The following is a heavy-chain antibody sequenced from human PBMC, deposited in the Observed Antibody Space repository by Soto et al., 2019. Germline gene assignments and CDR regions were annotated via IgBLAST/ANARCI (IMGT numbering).Heavy chain of an antibody. D-gene: IGHD2-15*01. CDR3: ARAVPRCSGGSCSFGWFDP. J-gene: IGHJ5*02. CDR1: GGSISSGDYY. Sequence: SETLSLTCTVSGGSISSGDYYWSWIRQHPGKGLEWIGYIYYSGTTYYNPSLKSRVTLSVDTSKNQFSLNLNSVTAADTAVYYCARAVPRCSGGSCSFGWFDPWGQGNLVTVSS. CDR2: IYYSGTT. V-gene: IGHV4-31*03.